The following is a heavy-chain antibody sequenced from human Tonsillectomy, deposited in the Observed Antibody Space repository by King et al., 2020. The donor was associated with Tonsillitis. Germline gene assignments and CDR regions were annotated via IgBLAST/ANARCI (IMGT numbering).Heavy chain of an antibody. CDR3: ARERITMIVVVNDAFDI. CDR2: ISSSGSTI. D-gene: IGHD3-22*01. V-gene: IGHV3-11*01. Sequence: VQLVESGGGLVKPGGSLRLSCAASGFTFSDYYMSWIRQAPGKGLEWVSYISSSGSTIYYADSVKGRFTISRENAKNSLYLQMNSLRAEHTAVYYCARERITMIVVVNDAFDIWGQGTMVTVSS. J-gene: IGHJ3*02. CDR1: GFTFSDYY.